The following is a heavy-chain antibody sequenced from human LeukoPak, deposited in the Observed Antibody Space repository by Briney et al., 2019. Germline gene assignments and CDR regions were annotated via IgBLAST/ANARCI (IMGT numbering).Heavy chain of an antibody. V-gene: IGHV4-39*07. Sequence: PSETLSLTCTVSGCSISSSSYYWGWIRQPPGKGLEWIGSIYYSGSTYYNPSLKSRVTISVDTSKNQFSLKLSSVTAADTAVYYCARGFGLSSSWFSYYYGMDVWGQGTTVTVSS. CDR3: ARGFGLSSSWFSYYYGMDV. CDR2: IYYSGST. CDR1: GCSISSSSYY. J-gene: IGHJ6*02. D-gene: IGHD6-13*01.